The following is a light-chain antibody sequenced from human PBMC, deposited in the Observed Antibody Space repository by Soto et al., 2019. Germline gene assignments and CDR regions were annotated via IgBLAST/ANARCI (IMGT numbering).Light chain of an antibody. CDR1: QTITNH. J-gene: IGKJ4*01. V-gene: IGKV3-15*01. CDR3: QQYNHWPLT. Sequence: EIFMTQSPATLSLLPGGRATLSCRASQTITNHLAWYQQKPGQAPRLLIYAASTMATGVPGRFSGSGSGTEFTLTISSLQSEDFAVYYCQQYNHWPLTFGGGTKVDIK. CDR2: AAS.